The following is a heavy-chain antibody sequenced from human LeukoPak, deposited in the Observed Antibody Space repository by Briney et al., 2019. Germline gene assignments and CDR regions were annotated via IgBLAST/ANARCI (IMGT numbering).Heavy chain of an antibody. Sequence: PSETLSLTCTVSGFSINSGSYYWSWIRQPAGKGLEWIGRIYTSGSTNYNPSLKSRVTISVNTSKNQFSLKLSSVTAADTAVYYCARETTVTTAFDYWGQGTLVTVSS. CDR1: GFSINSGSYY. CDR3: ARETTVTTAFDY. V-gene: IGHV4-61*02. J-gene: IGHJ4*02. D-gene: IGHD4-17*01. CDR2: IYTSGST.